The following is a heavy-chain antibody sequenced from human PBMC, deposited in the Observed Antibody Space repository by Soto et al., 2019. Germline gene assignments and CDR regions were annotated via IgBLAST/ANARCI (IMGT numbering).Heavy chain of an antibody. CDR2: IYHTGSA. CDR3: ARAPYAPSCYYFDS. Sequence: QVQLQESGSGLVKPSETLSLTCSFSGYSITSVGYSWSWIRQPPRRCLEWIGYIYHTGSASYCPSLKGRVTISVDKSKNQFSLSLNSVTAADTAISYFARAPYAPSCYYFDSWGQGSLFTVSS. J-gene: IGHJ4*02. D-gene: IGHD3-22*01. V-gene: IGHV4-30-2*01. CDR1: GYSITSVGYS.